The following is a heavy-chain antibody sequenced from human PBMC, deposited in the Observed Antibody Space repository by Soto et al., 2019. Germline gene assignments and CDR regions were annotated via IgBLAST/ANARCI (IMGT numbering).Heavy chain of an antibody. J-gene: IGHJ5*02. D-gene: IGHD2-15*01. CDR1: GGSISSYY. CDR3: ARDQGYCSGGSCYSGWFDP. Sequence: TLSLTCTVSGGSISSYYWSWIRQPAGKGLEWIGRIYTSGSTNYNPSLKSRVTMSVDTSKNQFSLKLSSVTAADTAVYYCARDQGYCSGGSCYSGWFDPWGQGTLVTVSS. V-gene: IGHV4-4*07. CDR2: IYTSGST.